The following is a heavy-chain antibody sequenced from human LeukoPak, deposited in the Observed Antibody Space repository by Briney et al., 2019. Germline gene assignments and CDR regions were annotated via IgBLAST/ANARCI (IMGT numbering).Heavy chain of an antibody. V-gene: IGHV3-9*03. Sequence: GGSLRLSCAASGFTFDDYAMHWVRQAPGKGLEWVSGISWNSGSIGYADSVKGRFTISRDNAKDSLYLQMNRLRAEDMALYYCAKGYSSGWYLGPADYWGQGTLVTVSS. CDR1: GFTFDDYA. CDR2: ISWNSGSI. CDR3: AKGYSSGWYLGPADY. J-gene: IGHJ4*02. D-gene: IGHD6-19*01.